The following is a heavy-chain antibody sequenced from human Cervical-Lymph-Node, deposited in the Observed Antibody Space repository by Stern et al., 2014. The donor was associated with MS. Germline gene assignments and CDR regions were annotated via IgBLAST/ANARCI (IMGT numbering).Heavy chain of an antibody. V-gene: IGHV3-11*06. CDR1: GFTFSDYY. D-gene: IGHD4-17*01. CDR3: ARGGDEDYWYFDL. CDR2: ISSSSSYT. J-gene: IGHJ2*01. Sequence: DQLVESGGGLVKPGGSLRLSCAASGFTFSDYYMSWIRQAPGKGLEWVSYISSSSSYTNYADSVKGRFTISRDNAKNSLYLQMNSLRAEDTAVYYCARGGDEDYWYFDLWGRGTLVTVSS.